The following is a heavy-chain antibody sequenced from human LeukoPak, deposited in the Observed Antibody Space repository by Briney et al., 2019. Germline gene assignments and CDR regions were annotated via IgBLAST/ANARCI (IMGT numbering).Heavy chain of an antibody. V-gene: IGHV3-53*04. CDR2: IYSGGST. CDR1: GFTVSSNY. CDR3: ARDYGSGSSYYYGMDV. J-gene: IGHJ6*02. Sequence: GGSLRLSCAASGFTVSSNYTSWVRQAPGKGLEWVSVIYSGGSTYYADSVKGRFTISRHNSKNTLYLQMNSLRAEDTAVYYCARDYGSGSSYYYGMDVWGQGTTVTVSS. D-gene: IGHD3-10*01.